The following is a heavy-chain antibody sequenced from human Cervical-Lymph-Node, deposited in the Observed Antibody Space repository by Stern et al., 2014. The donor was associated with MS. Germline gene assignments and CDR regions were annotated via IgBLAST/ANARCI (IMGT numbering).Heavy chain of an antibody. D-gene: IGHD6-19*01. CDR3: AYKYSSGWLDAFDI. J-gene: IGHJ3*02. V-gene: IGHV1-69*02. CDR1: GGTFSSYT. Sequence: QVQLVQSGAEVKKPGSSVKVSCKASGGTFSSYTISWVRQAPGQGLEWMGRIIPIRGIANYAQKFQGRVTITADKSTSTAYMELSSLRSEDTAVYYCAYKYSSGWLDAFDIWGQGTMVTVSS. CDR2: IIPIRGIA.